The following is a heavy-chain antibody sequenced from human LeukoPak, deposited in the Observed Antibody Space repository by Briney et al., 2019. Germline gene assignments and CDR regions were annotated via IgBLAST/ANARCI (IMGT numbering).Heavy chain of an antibody. CDR2: INPNSGGT. CDR3: ARGDDFWSGPFDY. D-gene: IGHD3-3*01. CDR1: GYTFTGYY. Sequence: ASVKVSCKASGYTFTGYYMHWVRQAPGQGLEWMGWINPNSGGTNYAQKFQGRVTMTRDTSISTAYMELSSLRSEDTAVYYCARGDDFWSGPFDYWGQGTLVTVSS. J-gene: IGHJ4*02. V-gene: IGHV1-2*02.